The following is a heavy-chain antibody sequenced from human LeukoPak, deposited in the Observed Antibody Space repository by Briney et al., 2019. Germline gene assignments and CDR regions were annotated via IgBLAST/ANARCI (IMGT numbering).Heavy chain of an antibody. Sequence: GGSLRLSCAASGFTVSSNYMSWVRQAPGKGLEWVSVIYSGGSTYYADSVKGRFTISRDNSKNTLYLQMNSLRAEDTAVYYCARVLAPSAPLGYWGQGTLVTVSS. V-gene: IGHV3-53*01. J-gene: IGHJ4*02. D-gene: IGHD2-8*02. CDR3: ARVLAPSAPLGY. CDR2: IYSGGST. CDR1: GFTVSSNY.